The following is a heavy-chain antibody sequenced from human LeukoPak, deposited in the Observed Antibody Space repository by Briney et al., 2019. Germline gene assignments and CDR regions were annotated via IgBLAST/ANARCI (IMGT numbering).Heavy chain of an antibody. Sequence: GGSLRLSCAASGFTFSSYAMSWVRQAPGKGLEWVANIKEDGNEKSYVDSMKGRFTISSDNAKNTMSRDNAKNSLYLEMNSLRAEDTAVYYCARAVGYCRGGSCYAYYFDYWGQGTLVTVSS. J-gene: IGHJ4*02. D-gene: IGHD2-15*01. CDR2: IKEDGNEK. CDR3: ARAVGYCRGGSCYAYYFDY. CDR1: GFTFSSYA. V-gene: IGHV3-7*03.